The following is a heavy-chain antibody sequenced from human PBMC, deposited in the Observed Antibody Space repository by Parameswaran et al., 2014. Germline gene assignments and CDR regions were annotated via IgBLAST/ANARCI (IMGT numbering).Heavy chain of an antibody. CDR3: ARGEIQLLKNYGMDV. V-gene: IGHV1-46*01. D-gene: IGHD5-18*01. J-gene: IGHJ6*02. CDR2: INPSGGST. Sequence: WVRQAPGQGLEWMGIINPSGGSTSYAQKFQGRVTMTRDTSTSTVYMELSSLRSEDTAVYYCARGEIQLLKNYGMDVWGQGTTVTVSS.